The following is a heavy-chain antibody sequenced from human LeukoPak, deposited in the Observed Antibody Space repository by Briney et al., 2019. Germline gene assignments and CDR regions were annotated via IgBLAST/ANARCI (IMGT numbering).Heavy chain of an antibody. D-gene: IGHD6-19*01. CDR1: GYSISSGYY. V-gene: IGHV4-38-2*02. J-gene: IGHJ5*02. CDR3: ARAYSSGWSNWFDP. Sequence: SETLSLTCTVSGYSISSGYYWGWIRQPPGKGLEWIGSIYHSGSTYYNPSLKSRVTISADTSKNQFSLKLSSVTAADTAVYYCARAYSSGWSNWFDPWGQGTLVTVSS. CDR2: IYHSGST.